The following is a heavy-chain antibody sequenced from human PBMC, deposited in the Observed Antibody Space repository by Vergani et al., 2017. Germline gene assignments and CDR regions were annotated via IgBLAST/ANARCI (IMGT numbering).Heavy chain of an antibody. Sequence: EVHLAESGGGLVQSGGSLRLSCTASGFTFSNYWMQWVRQAPGKGLMWVSRINSDGDSTSYADSVKGRFTISRDNAKNTLYLQMDSLRAEDTAVYYCARDGWELLDYFYYMDVWGKGTTVTVSS. CDR3: ARDGWELLDYFYYMDV. CDR2: INSDGDST. J-gene: IGHJ6*03. CDR1: GFTFSNYW. V-gene: IGHV3-74*01. D-gene: IGHD1-26*01.